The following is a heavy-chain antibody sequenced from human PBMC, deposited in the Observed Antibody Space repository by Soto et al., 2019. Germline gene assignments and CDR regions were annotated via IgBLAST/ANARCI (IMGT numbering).Heavy chain of an antibody. CDR2: ISYDGSNK. CDR3: AKDLYDYVWGSYPGYYYGMDV. CDR1: GFTFSSYG. V-gene: IGHV3-30*18. D-gene: IGHD3-16*01. Sequence: AGRSLRLSCAASGFTFSSYGMHWVRQAPGKGLEWVAVISYDGSNKYYADSVKGRFTISRDNAKNSLYLQMDSLRAEDTALYYCAKDLYDYVWGSYPGYYYGMDVWGQGTTVTVSS. J-gene: IGHJ6*02.